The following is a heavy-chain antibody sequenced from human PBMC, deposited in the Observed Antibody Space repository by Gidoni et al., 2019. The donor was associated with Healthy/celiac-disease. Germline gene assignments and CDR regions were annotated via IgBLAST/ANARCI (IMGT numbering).Heavy chain of an antibody. CDR1: GGSVTSGSYY. CDR2: IYYSGST. Sequence: QVQLQESGPGLVKPSETLSLTCTASGGSVTSGSYYWSWIRQPPGKGLEWIGYIYYSGSTNYNPSLKSRVTISVDTSKNQFSLKLSSVTAADTAVYYCARLCVVVVAAGNWFDPWGQGTLVTVSS. CDR3: ARLCVVVVAAGNWFDP. V-gene: IGHV4-61*01. J-gene: IGHJ5*02. D-gene: IGHD2-15*01.